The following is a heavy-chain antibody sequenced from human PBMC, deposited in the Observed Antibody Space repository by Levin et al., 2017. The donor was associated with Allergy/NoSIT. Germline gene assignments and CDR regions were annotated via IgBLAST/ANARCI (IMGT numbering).Heavy chain of an antibody. D-gene: IGHD2-8*01. J-gene: IGHJ4*02. V-gene: IGHV2-70*04. CDR1: GFSLTAGGMR. Sequence: ASGPTLVKPTQTLRLTCTFSGFSLTAGGMRLSWIRQPPGKALEWLARIDWDDDKFYTPSLETRLTISKDTSENQVVLTLTNMEAVDTATYYCARMSSCISGVCHFDYWGQGILVTVSS. CDR3: ARMSSCISGVCHFDY. CDR2: IDWDDDK.